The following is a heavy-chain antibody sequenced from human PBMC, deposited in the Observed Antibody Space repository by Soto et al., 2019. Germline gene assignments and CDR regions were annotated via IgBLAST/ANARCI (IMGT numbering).Heavy chain of an antibody. D-gene: IGHD3-9*01. Sequence: QVQLQQWGAGLLKPSETLSLTCAVYGGSFSGYYWSWIRQPPGKGLEWIGEINHSGSTNYNPSLKSRVTISVDTSKNQFSLMLSSVTAADTAVYYCARGPLRYFDWLLRIFDYWGQGTLVTVSS. V-gene: IGHV4-34*01. CDR2: INHSGST. CDR3: ARGPLRYFDWLLRIFDY. CDR1: GGSFSGYY. J-gene: IGHJ4*02.